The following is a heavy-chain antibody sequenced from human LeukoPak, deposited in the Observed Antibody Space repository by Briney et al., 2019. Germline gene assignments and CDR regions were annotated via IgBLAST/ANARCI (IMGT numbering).Heavy chain of an antibody. V-gene: IGHV3-23*01. Sequence: GGSLRLSCAASGFTFSSYAMSWVRQAPGKGLEWVSAISGSGGSTYYADSVKGRFTISRDNSKNTLYLQMNSLRAEDTAVYYCAKDKGYYDSSGYYYVDAFDIWGQGTMVTVSS. D-gene: IGHD3-22*01. CDR3: AKDKGYYDSSGYYYVDAFDI. J-gene: IGHJ3*02. CDR2: ISGSGGST. CDR1: GFTFSSYA.